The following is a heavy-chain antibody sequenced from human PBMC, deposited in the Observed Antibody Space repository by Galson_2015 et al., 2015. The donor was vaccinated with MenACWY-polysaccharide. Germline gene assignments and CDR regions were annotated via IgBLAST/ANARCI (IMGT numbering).Heavy chain of an antibody. CDR2: ISGSGGGT. V-gene: IGHV3-23*01. CDR3: AKALVVVATNDY. CDR1: GFTFSSYA. D-gene: IGHD3-22*01. Sequence: SLRLSCAASGFTFSSYAMSWVRQAPGKGLEWVSAISGSGGGTYSADSMKGRFTISRDNSKNTLYLQMDSLRAEDTAVYYCAKALVVVATNDYWGQGTLVTVSS. J-gene: IGHJ4*02.